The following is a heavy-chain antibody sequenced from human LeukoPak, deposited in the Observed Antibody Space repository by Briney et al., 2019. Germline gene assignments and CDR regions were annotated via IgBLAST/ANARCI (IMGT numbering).Heavy chain of an antibody. CDR3: ARVHRGYSYGRLDY. V-gene: IGHV3-48*02. Sequence: GGSLRLSCAASGFTFSSYAMNWVRQAPGKGLEWVSYISSSDNTIHYADSVKGRFTISRDNAKNSLYLEMNSLRDEDTAVYYCARVHRGYSYGRLDYWGQGTLVTVSS. J-gene: IGHJ4*02. D-gene: IGHD5-18*01. CDR2: ISSSDNTI. CDR1: GFTFSSYA.